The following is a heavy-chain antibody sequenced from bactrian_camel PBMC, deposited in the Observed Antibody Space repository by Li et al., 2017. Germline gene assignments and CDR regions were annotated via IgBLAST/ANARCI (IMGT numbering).Heavy chain of an antibody. CDR3: AADRAGSRNCFSDRFSPAGFRD. J-gene: IGHJ4*01. V-gene: IGHV3-3*01. Sequence: HVQLVESGGGSVQAGGSLRLSCAGSGYSYSNVCMARFRQAPGKEREGVARIWTNTGSTNYADSVKGRFTVSQDTAKNTLYLQMNSLKPEDTALYYCAADRAGSRNCFSDRFSPAGFRDWGQGTQVTVS. CDR1: GYSYSNVC. D-gene: IGHD2*01. CDR2: IWTNTGST.